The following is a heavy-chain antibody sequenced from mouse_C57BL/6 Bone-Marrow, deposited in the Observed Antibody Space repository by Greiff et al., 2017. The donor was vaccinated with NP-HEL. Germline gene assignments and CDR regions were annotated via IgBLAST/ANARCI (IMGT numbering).Heavy chain of an antibody. D-gene: IGHD1-1*01. Sequence: VQLQQSGSELRSPGSSVKLSCKDFDSEVFPIAYMSWVRQQPGHGFEWIGGILPSIGRTIYGEKFEDKATLDADTLSNTAYLELNSLTSEDSAIDDCARPTTVVATDWYFDVWGTGTTVTVSS. CDR3: ARPTTVVATDWYFDV. J-gene: IGHJ1*03. V-gene: IGHV15-2*01. CDR2: ILPSIGRT. CDR1: DSEVFPIAY.